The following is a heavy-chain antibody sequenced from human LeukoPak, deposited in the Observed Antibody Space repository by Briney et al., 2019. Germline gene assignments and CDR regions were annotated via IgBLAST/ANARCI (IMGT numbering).Heavy chain of an antibody. CDR2: FDPEDGET. CDR3: ARGVVAPKEVLNWFDP. Sequence: ASVKVSCKVSGYTLTELSMHWVRQAPGKGLEWMGGFDPEDGETIYAQKFQGRVTMTEDTSTDTAYMELRSLRSDDTAVYYCARGVVAPKEVLNWFDPWGQGTLVTVSS. CDR1: GYTLTELS. V-gene: IGHV1-24*01. D-gene: IGHD5-12*01. J-gene: IGHJ5*02.